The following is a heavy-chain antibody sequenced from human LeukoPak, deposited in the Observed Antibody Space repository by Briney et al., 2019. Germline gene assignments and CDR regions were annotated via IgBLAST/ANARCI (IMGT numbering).Heavy chain of an antibody. Sequence: SETLSLTCTVSGGSISSSSYYWGWIRQPPGKGLEWIGSIYYSGSTYYNPSLKSRVTISVDTSKNQFSLKLSSVTAADTAVYYCARVGAIAVAGSFSYYFDYWGQGTLVTVSS. J-gene: IGHJ4*02. CDR3: ARVGAIAVAGSFSYYFDY. D-gene: IGHD6-19*01. V-gene: IGHV4-39*07. CDR2: IYYSGST. CDR1: GGSISSSSYY.